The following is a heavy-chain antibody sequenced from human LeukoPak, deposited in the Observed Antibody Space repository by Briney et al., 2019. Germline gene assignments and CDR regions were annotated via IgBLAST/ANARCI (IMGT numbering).Heavy chain of an antibody. CDR3: ARRANWTPMYYYDSSGYRNPNDY. V-gene: IGHV1-46*01. CDR2: INPSGGST. CDR1: GYTFTSYY. D-gene: IGHD3-22*01. J-gene: IGHJ4*02. Sequence: ASVKVSCKASGYTFTSYYMHWVRQAPGQGLEWMGIINPSGGSTSYAQKFQGRVTMTRDMSTSTVYMELSSLRSEDTAVYYCARRANWTPMYYYDSSGYRNPNDYWGQGTLVTVSS.